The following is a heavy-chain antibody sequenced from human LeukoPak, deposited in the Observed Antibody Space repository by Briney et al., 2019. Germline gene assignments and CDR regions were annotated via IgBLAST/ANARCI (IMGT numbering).Heavy chain of an antibody. Sequence: ETLSLTCTVSGYSISSGYYWGWIRQPPGKGLEWVANINQDGSARYSVDSVKGRFTISRDNAKNSLYLQMNSLRAEDTAVYYCASKQGDYWGQGTLVTVSS. V-gene: IGHV3-7*01. J-gene: IGHJ4*02. CDR1: GYSISSGYY. CDR3: ASKQGDY. CDR2: INQDGSAR.